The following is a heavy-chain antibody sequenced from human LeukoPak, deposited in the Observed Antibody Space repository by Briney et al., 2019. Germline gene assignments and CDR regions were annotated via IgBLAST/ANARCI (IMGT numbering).Heavy chain of an antibody. V-gene: IGHV1-69*13. J-gene: IGHJ5*02. D-gene: IGHD2-2*01. Sequence: ASVKVSCKASGGTFSSYAITWVRQAPGQGLEWMGGIIPIFNTANYAQKFQGRVTITADESTSTAYMELSSLRSEDTALYYCASSYCTSTTCYDSFLDPWGQGTLVTVSS. CDR3: ASSYCTSTTCYDSFLDP. CDR1: GGTFSSYA. CDR2: IIPIFNTA.